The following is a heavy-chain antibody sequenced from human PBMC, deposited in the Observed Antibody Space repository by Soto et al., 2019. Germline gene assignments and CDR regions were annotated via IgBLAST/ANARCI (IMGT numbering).Heavy chain of an antibody. J-gene: IGHJ4*02. Sequence: ASVKVSCKTSGYTFTNNVIHWVRQAPGQRLEWMGWVNAGNDNTKWSREFQGRLTLTKDASATTAYMELSSLTSEDTAIYFCAREVPYGYSRFDYWGQGTLVTVSS. CDR2: VNAGNDNT. CDR3: AREVPYGYSRFDY. V-gene: IGHV1-3*01. D-gene: IGHD5-18*01. CDR1: GYTFTNNV.